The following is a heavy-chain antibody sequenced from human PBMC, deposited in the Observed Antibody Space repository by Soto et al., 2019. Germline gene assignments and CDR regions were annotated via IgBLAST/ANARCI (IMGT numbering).Heavy chain of an antibody. CDR3: AKDRLWYSSGWYGVY. J-gene: IGHJ4*02. Sequence: EVQLLESGGGLVQPGGSLRLSCAASGFTLSSYAMSCVRQAPGKGLEWVSAISGSGGSTYYEASVKGQFTISIDNSKNTLYLQMNSLRAEDTAVYYCAKDRLWYSSGWYGVYWGQGTLVTVSS. CDR1: GFTLSSYA. D-gene: IGHD6-19*01. CDR2: ISGSGGST. V-gene: IGHV3-23*01.